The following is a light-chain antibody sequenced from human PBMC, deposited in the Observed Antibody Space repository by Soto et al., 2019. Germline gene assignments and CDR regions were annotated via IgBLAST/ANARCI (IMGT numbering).Light chain of an antibody. CDR1: SSNIGAGYD. J-gene: IGLJ2*01. CDR2: GNS. CDR3: QSYDSSLSGNVV. V-gene: IGLV1-40*01. Sequence: QSVLTQPPSVSGAPGQRVTISCTGSSSNIGAGYDVHWYQQLPGTAPKLLIYGNSNRPSGVPDRFSGSKSGTSASLAITGXXXXXXXXYYCQSYDSSLSGNVVFGGGTKLTVL.